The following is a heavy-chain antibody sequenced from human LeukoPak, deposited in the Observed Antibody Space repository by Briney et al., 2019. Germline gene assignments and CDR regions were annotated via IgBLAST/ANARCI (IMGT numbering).Heavy chain of an antibody. J-gene: IGHJ4*02. CDR1: GGSISSSSYY. CDR3: AHVSGSYPGYYFDY. D-gene: IGHD3-10*01. Sequence: KPSETLSLTCTVSGGSISSSSYYWGWIRQPPGKGLESIGSIYYSGSTYYNPSLKSRVTISVDTSKNQFSLKLSSVTAADTAVYYCAHVSGSYPGYYFDYWGQGTLVTVSS. V-gene: IGHV4-39*01. CDR2: IYYSGST.